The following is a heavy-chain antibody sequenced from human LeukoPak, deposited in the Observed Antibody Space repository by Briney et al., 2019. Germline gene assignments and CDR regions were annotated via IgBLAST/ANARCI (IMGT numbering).Heavy chain of an antibody. D-gene: IGHD2-15*01. CDR1: GFTFSSYA. CDR3: AKALEVVGPSYYYGMDV. V-gene: IGHV3-23*01. Sequence: PGASLRLSCAASGFTFSSYAMSWVRQAPGKGLEWVSAISGSGGSTYYADSVKGRFTISRDNSMNTLYLQMNSLRAEDTAVYYCAKALEVVGPSYYYGMDVWGQGTTVTVSS. CDR2: ISGSGGST. J-gene: IGHJ6*02.